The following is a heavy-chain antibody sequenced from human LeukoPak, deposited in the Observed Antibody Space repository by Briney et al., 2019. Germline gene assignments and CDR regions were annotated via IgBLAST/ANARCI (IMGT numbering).Heavy chain of an antibody. V-gene: IGHV4-4*02. CDR1: GGSRINAGW. CDR2: IFHSGNT. J-gene: IGHJ6*02. D-gene: IGHD3-16*01. CDR3: ARDLGYYYGLDI. Sequence: SETLSLTCDVSGGSRINAGWWSWVRQPPGKGLEWIGEIFHSGNTKYNPSLESRVTISVDKSNHQFTLEMKSVTAADTAIYYCARDLGYYYGLDIWSRGTTVTVSS.